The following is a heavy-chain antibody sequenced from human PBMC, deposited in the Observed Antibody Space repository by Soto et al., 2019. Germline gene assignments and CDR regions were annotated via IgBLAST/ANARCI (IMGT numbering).Heavy chain of an antibody. CDR2: IYYSGST. D-gene: IGHD3-10*01. V-gene: IGHV4-39*01. J-gene: IGHJ5*01. Sequence: ASETLSLTCTVSGGSISSGDYYWSWIRQPPGKGLEWIGCIYYSGSTYYNPSLKSRVTISVDTSKNQFSLKLSSVTAADTAVYYCARHHSRNIWFGESSVAWFDYWGQGTLVTVSS. CDR1: GGSISSGDYY. CDR3: ARHHSRNIWFGESSVAWFDY.